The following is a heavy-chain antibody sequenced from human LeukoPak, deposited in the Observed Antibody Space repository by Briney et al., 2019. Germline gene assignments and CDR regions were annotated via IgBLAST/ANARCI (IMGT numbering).Heavy chain of an antibody. CDR1: GFTFSTYW. D-gene: IGHD3-22*01. V-gene: IGHV3-7*01. CDR3: ARVDSSGYYYYYYGMDV. CDR2: IKHDGSER. Sequence: TGGSLRLSCVASGFTFSTYWMTWVRQAPGKGLEWVANIKHDGSERYYVDSVKGRFTISRDNAKNSLYLQMNSLRAEDTAVYYCARVDSSGYYYYYYGMDVWGQGTTVTVSS. J-gene: IGHJ6*02.